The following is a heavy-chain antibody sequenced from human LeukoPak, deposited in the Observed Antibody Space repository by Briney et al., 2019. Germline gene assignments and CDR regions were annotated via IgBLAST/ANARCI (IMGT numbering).Heavy chain of an antibody. Sequence: SGTLSLTCAVSGAPISSNWWNWVRQPPGKGLEWIGEIHHSGSANYNPSLKSRVTISLDTSENHFSLRLSSVTAADTAVYYCVRDRGEFSYSHDYWGQGTLVTVSS. CDR1: GAPISSNW. J-gene: IGHJ4*02. CDR2: IHHSGSA. CDR3: VRDRGEFSYSHDY. V-gene: IGHV4-4*02. D-gene: IGHD1-26*01.